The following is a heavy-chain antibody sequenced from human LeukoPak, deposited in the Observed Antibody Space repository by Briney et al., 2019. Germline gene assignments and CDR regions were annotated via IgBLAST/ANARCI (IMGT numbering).Heavy chain of an antibody. CDR2: ISYDGTYK. CDR3: ARGGGGCTNGVCYIDY. V-gene: IGHV3-30*01. J-gene: IGHJ4*02. Sequence: GRSLRLSCAASGFTFSNYAMHWVRQAPGKGLEWVAVISYDGTYKYYADSVKGRFTISRDNSKSTLYQQMNSLRAEDTAVYYCARGGGGCTNGVCYIDYWGQGTLVTVSS. D-gene: IGHD2-8*01. CDR1: GFTFSNYA.